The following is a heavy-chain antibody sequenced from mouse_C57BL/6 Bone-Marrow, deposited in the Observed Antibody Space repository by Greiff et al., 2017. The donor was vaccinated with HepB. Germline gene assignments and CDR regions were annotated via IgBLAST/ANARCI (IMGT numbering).Heavy chain of an antibody. J-gene: IGHJ2*01. CDR1: GFSLTSYG. D-gene: IGHD6-1*01. CDR3: AVGSPDYYFDY. CDR2: IWRGGST. V-gene: IGHV2-5*01. Sequence: VKLMESGPGLVQPSQSLSITCTVSGFSLTSYGVHWVRQSPGKGLEWLGVIWRGGSTDYNAAFMYRLSITKDNSSSQVFYKMNSLQADDTAIYYCAVGSPDYYFDYWGQGTTLTVSS.